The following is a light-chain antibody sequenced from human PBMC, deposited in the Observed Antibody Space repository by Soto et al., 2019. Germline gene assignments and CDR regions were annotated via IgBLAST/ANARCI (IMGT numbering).Light chain of an antibody. Sequence: DVHMTQSPSTLSASVGDRVTIACRASQTISSWLDWYQQKQGKAPKLLIYTASTLQSGVPSRFSGSGYGTEFNLTISSLQTDDFATYYCQHYNSYSQAFGQGTKVDIK. V-gene: IGKV1-5*03. CDR1: QTISSW. CDR3: QHYNSYSQA. CDR2: TAS. J-gene: IGKJ1*01.